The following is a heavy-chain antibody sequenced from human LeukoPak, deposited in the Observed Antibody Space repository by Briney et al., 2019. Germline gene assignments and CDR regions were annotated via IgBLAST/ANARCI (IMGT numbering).Heavy chain of an antibody. CDR3: ASGAITIFGVANR. D-gene: IGHD3-3*01. CDR2: IYYSGST. CDR1: GGSISSYY. V-gene: IGHV4-59*08. Sequence: PSETLSLTCTVSGGSISSYYCSWIRQPPGKGLEWIGYIYYSGSTNYNPSLKSRVTISVDTSKSQFSLKLSSVTAADTAVYYCASGAITIFGVANRWGQGTLVTVSS. J-gene: IGHJ4*02.